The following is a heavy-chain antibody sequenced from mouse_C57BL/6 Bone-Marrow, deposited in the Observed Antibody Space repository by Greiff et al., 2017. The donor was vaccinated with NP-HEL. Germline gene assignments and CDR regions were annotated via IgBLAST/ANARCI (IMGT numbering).Heavy chain of an antibody. D-gene: IGHD6-1*01. J-gene: IGHJ3*01. Sequence: QVQLQQPGAELVKPGASVKLSCKASGYTFTSYWMQWVKQRPGQGLEWIGEIDPSDSYTNYHQKFKGKATLTVDTSSSTAYMQLSRLTSEDSAVYYCARSSLLFAYWGQGTLVTVSA. CDR3: ARSSLLFAY. V-gene: IGHV1-50*01. CDR1: GYTFTSYW. CDR2: IDPSDSYT.